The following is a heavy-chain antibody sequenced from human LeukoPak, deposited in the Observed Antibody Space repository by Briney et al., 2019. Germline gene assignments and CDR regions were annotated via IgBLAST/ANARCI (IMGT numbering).Heavy chain of an antibody. V-gene: IGHV3-23*01. CDR3: AREGGYSHAFDY. Sequence: GGSLRLSCAASGFTFRNYAMSGVRQAPGKGLEWVSVISGGGGGAYYADSLKGRFTISRDNAKNTLYLQMNSLRAEDTAVYYCAREGGYSHAFDYWGQGTLVTVSS. D-gene: IGHD3-22*01. J-gene: IGHJ4*02. CDR2: ISGGGGGA. CDR1: GFTFRNYA.